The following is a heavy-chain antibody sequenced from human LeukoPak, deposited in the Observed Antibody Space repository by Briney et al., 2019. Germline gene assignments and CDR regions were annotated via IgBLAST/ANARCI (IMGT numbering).Heavy chain of an antibody. Sequence: KPSETLSLTCTVSGGSISSYYWSWIRQPPGKGLEWIGYIYYSGSTNYNPSLKSRVTISVDTSKNQFSLKLSSVTAADTAVYYCARDRSNGYNKNYYMDVWGKGTTVTVSS. V-gene: IGHV4-59*12. D-gene: IGHD5-24*01. CDR3: ARDRSNGYNKNYYMDV. J-gene: IGHJ6*03. CDR2: IYYSGST. CDR1: GGSISSYY.